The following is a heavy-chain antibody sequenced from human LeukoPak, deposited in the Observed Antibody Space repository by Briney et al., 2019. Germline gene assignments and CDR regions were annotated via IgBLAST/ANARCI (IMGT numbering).Heavy chain of an antibody. Sequence: GGSLRLSCAASGFTFSSYWMNWVRQAPGKGLEWVANIKQDGSEKYYVDSVKGRFTIFRDNSKNTLYLQMNSLRAEDTAVYYCAKVKGEYQSRDAFDIWGQGTMVTVSS. CDR2: IKQDGSEK. V-gene: IGHV3-7*03. D-gene: IGHD2/OR15-2a*01. CDR3: AKVKGEYQSRDAFDI. J-gene: IGHJ3*02. CDR1: GFTFSSYW.